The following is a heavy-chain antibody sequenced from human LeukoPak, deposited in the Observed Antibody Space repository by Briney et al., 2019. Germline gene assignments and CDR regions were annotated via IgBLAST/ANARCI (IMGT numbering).Heavy chain of an antibody. V-gene: IGHV4-59*12. CDR3: ARTTYYYDSSGYFSFIDY. J-gene: IGHJ4*02. Sequence: PSETLSLICTVSGGSISSYYWSWIRQPPGKGLEWIGYIYYSGSTNYNPSLKSRVTMSVDTSKNQFSLKLSSVTAADTAVYYCARTTYYYDSSGYFSFIDYWGQGTLVTVSS. CDR1: GGSISSYY. D-gene: IGHD3-22*01. CDR2: IYYSGST.